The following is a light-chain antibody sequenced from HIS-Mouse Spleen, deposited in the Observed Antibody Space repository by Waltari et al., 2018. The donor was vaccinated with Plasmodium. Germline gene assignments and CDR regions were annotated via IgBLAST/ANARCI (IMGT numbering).Light chain of an antibody. J-gene: IGKJ2*01. V-gene: IGKV3-11*01. CDR3: QQRSNWPYT. Sequence: EIVLTQSPATLSLSPGERATLSCRASQSVSSYLAWYQQKPGQAPRLLIYDASNRATGILARFSGSGSGTDFTLTISSLEPEDCAVYYCQQRSNWPYTFGQGTKLEIK. CDR1: QSVSSY. CDR2: DAS.